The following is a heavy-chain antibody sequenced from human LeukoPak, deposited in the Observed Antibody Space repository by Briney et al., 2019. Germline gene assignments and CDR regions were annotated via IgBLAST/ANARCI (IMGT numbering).Heavy chain of an antibody. V-gene: IGHV4-59*08. D-gene: IGHD2/OR15-2a*01. CDR2: IYYSGST. CDR1: GGSISSYY. Sequence: SETLSLTCTVSGGSISSYYWSWIRQPPGKGLEWIGYIYYSGSTNYNPSLKSRVTISVDTSKNQFSLKLSSVTAADTAVYYCASSGFYGGAFDVWGQGTMVTVSS. J-gene: IGHJ3*01. CDR3: ASSGFYGGAFDV.